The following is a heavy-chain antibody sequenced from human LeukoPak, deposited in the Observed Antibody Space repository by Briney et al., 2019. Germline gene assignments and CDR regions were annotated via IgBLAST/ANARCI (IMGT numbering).Heavy chain of an antibody. J-gene: IGHJ4*02. CDR3: ARELKFGNTGYYFDC. V-gene: IGHV4-59*13. CDR2: IYNSGSD. CDR1: VHPHRRYY. Sequence: SETQSLMCTVSVHPHRRYYWLWIRQPPGKGVEGIGYIYNSGSDNYNPSLGSRGTMSADTSKNQFSLKLNSVTAAGTAMYYCARELKFGNTGYYFDCWGQGTLVTVSS. D-gene: IGHD2/OR15-2a*01.